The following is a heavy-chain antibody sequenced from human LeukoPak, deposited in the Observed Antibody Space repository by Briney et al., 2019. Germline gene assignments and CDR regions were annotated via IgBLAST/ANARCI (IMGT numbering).Heavy chain of an antibody. J-gene: IGHJ4*02. V-gene: IGHV5-51*01. CDR3: ARHIGYSAWNPDY. CDR2: IYPYDSDT. D-gene: IGHD5-12*01. Sequence: GESLKISCKASGYSFTSYWIGWVRQMPGKGQEWMGIIYPYDSDTRYSPSFQGQVTISADKSISTAYLQWSNLKASDTAMYYCARHIGYSAWNPDYWGQGTLVTVSS. CDR1: GYSFTSYW.